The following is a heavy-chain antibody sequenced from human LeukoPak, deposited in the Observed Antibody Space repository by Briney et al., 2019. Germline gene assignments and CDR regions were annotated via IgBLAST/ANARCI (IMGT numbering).Heavy chain of an antibody. Sequence: GESLRISCKGSGYSSTSYWISWVRQMPGKGLEWMGRIDPSDSYTNYSPSFQGHVTISADKSISTAYLQWSSLKASDTAMYYCARRLAYCTNGVCYTDWFGPWGQGTLVTVSS. D-gene: IGHD2-8*01. CDR3: ARRLAYCTNGVCYTDWFGP. J-gene: IGHJ5*02. V-gene: IGHV5-10-1*01. CDR1: GYSSTSYW. CDR2: IDPSDSYT.